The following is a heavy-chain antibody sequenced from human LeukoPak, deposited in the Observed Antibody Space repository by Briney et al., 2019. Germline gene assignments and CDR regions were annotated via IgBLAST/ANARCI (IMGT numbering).Heavy chain of an antibody. CDR3: AKDQRWEPPNNLDS. D-gene: IGHD4-23*01. J-gene: IGHJ4*02. V-gene: IGHV3-23*01. Sequence: PGGSLRLSCAASGFTFSSSAMSWVRQVPGKGLEWVSGISASGGSTSYADSVRGRFTISRDNSKNTLYIQMNSLRDEDTAVYYCAKDQRWEPPNNLDSWGQGTLVTVS. CDR2: ISASGGST. CDR1: GFTFSSSA.